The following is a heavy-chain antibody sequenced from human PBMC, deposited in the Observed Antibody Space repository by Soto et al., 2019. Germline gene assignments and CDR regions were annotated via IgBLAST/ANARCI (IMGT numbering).Heavy chain of an antibody. CDR1: GGSISSSSYY. Sequence: PSETLSLTCTVSGGSISSSSYYWGWIRQPPGKGLEWIGSIFYSGSTYYNPSLKSRVTISVDTSKNQFSLKLSSVTAADTAVYYCARLYGYCIRNSCHGHYAMDVWGQGTTVNVSS. J-gene: IGHJ6*02. CDR2: IFYSGST. CDR3: ARLYGYCIRNSCHGHYAMDV. D-gene: IGHD2-2*01. V-gene: IGHV4-39*01.